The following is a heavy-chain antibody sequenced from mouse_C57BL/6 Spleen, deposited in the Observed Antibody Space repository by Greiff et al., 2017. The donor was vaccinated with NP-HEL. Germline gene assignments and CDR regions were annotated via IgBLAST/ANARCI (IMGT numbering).Heavy chain of an antibody. CDR2: ISYDGSN. CDR1: GYSITSGYY. Sequence: EVKLMESGPGLVKPSQSLSLTCSVTGYSITSGYYWNWIRQFPGNKLEWMGYISYDGSNNYNPSLKNRISITRDTSKNQFFLKLNSVTTEDTATYYCARDRTTVVEGYAMDYWGQGTSVTVSS. D-gene: IGHD1-1*01. V-gene: IGHV3-6*01. CDR3: ARDRTTVVEGYAMDY. J-gene: IGHJ4*01.